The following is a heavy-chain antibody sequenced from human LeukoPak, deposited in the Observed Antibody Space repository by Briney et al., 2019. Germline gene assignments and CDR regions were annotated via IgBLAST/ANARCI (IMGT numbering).Heavy chain of an antibody. V-gene: IGHV3-30*18. J-gene: IGHJ6*02. CDR3: VKDTAMEPCDYYYYGMDV. Sequence: GGSLRLSCAASGFTFGSYGMHWVRQAPGKGLEWVAVISHDGKKKFYVDFVKSRFTISRDNSENTLYLQMNSLRTEDTAMYYCVKDTAMEPCDYYYYGMDVWGQGTTITVSS. D-gene: IGHD5-18*01. CDR1: GFTFGSYG. CDR2: ISHDGKKK.